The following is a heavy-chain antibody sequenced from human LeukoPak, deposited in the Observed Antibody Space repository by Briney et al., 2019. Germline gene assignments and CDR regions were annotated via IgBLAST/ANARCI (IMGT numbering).Heavy chain of an antibody. Sequence: SETLSLTCTVSGYSISSGYYWGWIRQPPGKGLEWIGYIYYSGSTNYNPSLKSRVTISVDTSKNQFSLKLSSVTAADTAVYYCARVSMVRGDNWFDPWGQGTLVTVSS. CDR3: ARVSMVRGDNWFDP. CDR2: IYYSGST. V-gene: IGHV4-61*01. D-gene: IGHD3-10*01. CDR1: GYSISSGYY. J-gene: IGHJ5*02.